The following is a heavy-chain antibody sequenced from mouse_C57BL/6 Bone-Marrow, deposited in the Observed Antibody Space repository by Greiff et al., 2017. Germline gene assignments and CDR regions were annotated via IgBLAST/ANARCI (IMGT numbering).Heavy chain of an antibody. V-gene: IGHV5-6*01. J-gene: IGHJ3*01. CDR3: ARHGSRRFAY. D-gene: IGHD6-2*01. CDR2: ISSGGSYT. Sequence: EVMLVESGGDLVKPGGSLKLSCAASGFTFSSYGMSWVRQTPDKRLEWVATISSGGSYTYYPDSVKGRFTISRDNAKNTLYLQMSSLKSEDTAMYYCARHGSRRFAYWGQGTLVTVSA. CDR1: GFTFSSYG.